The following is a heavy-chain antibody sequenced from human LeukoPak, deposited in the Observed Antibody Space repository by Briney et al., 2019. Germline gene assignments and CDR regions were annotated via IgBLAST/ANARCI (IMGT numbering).Heavy chain of an antibody. CDR1: GFTFSSYN. V-gene: IGHV3-48*01. CDR3: ARDSTGPTSMDV. J-gene: IGHJ6*03. CDR2: ISSSSSII. Sequence: PGGSLRLSCAASGFTFSSYNIKWVRQAPGKGLEWVSYISSSSSIIYYADSVTGRFTISRDNAKNSLYLQMNSLRAEDTAVYYCARDSTGPTSMDVWGKGTTVTVSS. D-gene: IGHD1-1*01.